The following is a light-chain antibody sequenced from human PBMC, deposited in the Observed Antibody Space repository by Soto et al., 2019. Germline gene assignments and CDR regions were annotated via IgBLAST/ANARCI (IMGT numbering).Light chain of an antibody. CDR1: QTISGW. J-gene: IGKJ1*01. V-gene: IGKV1-5*01. CDR2: DAS. CDR3: QKYNGAPQT. Sequence: DIQMTQSPSTLSASVGDGVTITCRASQTISGWLAWYQQRPGKAPKLLISDASSLRSGVPSRFSGSGSGTDFTLTISSLQPEDVATYYCQKYNGAPQTFGQGTKVDIK.